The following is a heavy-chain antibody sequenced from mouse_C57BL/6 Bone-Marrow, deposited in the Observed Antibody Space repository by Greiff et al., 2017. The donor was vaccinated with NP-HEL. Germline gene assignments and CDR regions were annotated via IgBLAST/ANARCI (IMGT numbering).Heavy chain of an antibody. Sequence: EVQLQQSGAELVRPGASVKLSCTASGFNIKDDYMHWVKQRPEQGLEWIGWIDPENGDTDYASKFQGKATITADTSSNTAYLQLSSLTSEDTAVYYCTTPLAWFAYWGQGTLVTVSA. J-gene: IGHJ3*01. V-gene: IGHV14-4*01. CDR2: IDPENGDT. CDR1: GFNIKDDY. CDR3: TTPLAWFAY.